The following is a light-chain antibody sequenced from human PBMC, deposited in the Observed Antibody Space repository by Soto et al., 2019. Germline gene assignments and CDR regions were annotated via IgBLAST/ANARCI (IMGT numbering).Light chain of an antibody. CDR1: SSDVGAYNF. J-gene: IGLJ1*01. V-gene: IGLV2-14*03. CDR3: SSYTSSSTHV. Sequence: QSALTQPASVSGSRGQSITISCTGTSSDVGAYNFVSWYQQHPGKLLKLMIFDVSRRPSGVSDRFSGSKSSNTASLTISGLQAEDEGDYYCSSYTSSSTHVFGSGTKVTVL. CDR2: DVS.